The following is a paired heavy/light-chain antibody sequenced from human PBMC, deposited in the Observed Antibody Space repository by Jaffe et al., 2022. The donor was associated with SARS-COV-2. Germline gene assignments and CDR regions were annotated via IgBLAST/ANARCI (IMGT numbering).Light chain of an antibody. CDR1: SSNIGSNY. CDR3: GTWDSGLTGVV. V-gene: IGLV1-51*01. CDR2: DNN. Sequence: QSVLTQPPSVSAAPGQKVTISCSGTSSNIGSNYVSWYQQLPGTAPKLLIYDNNKRPSGIPDRFSGSKSGTSATLGITGLQTGDEADYYCGTWDSGLTGVVFGGGTKLTVL. J-gene: IGLJ3*02.
Heavy chain of an antibody. CDR1: GFMFNSYA. CDR2: TSYDESNK. D-gene: IGHD6-19*01. CDR3: ATEGDGNSGWYHDLFY. Sequence: QVQLVESGGGVVQPGRSLRLSCVASGFMFNSYAMHWVRQAPGKGLEWVAVTSYDESNKYYTDSVKGRFTISRDNSKNTLYLQMSSLRPEDTAVYYCATEGDGNSGWYHDLFYWGQGTLVTVSS. J-gene: IGHJ4*02. V-gene: IGHV3-30-3*01.